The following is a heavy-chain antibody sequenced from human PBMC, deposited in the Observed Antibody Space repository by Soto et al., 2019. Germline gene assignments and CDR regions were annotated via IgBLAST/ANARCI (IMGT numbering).Heavy chain of an antibody. CDR1: VFTSSG. V-gene: IGHV1-18*04. CDR2: ISTHNGNT. D-gene: IGHD3-3*01. CDR3: AREGILGLFDAYDL. Sequence: ASVKVSCTASVFTSSGISCVRQAPGQRLEWMGWISTHNGNTIYAQKFQGRVIMTMDTSTTTVYMELMSLRPDDTAVYLCAREGILGLFDAYDLWGQGTMVTVSS. J-gene: IGHJ3*01.